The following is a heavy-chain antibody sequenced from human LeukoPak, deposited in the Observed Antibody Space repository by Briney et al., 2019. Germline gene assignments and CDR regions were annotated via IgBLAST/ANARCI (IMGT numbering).Heavy chain of an antibody. CDR2: ISWNSGSI. CDR1: GFTFDDYA. D-gene: IGHD6-13*01. V-gene: IGHV3-9*01. CDR3: AKDIIAAAGTLYGMTS. Sequence: GGSLRLSCAASGFTFDDYAMHWVRQAPGKGLEWVSGISWNSGSIDYADSVKGRFTISRDNAKNSLYLQMNSLRAEDTALYYCAKDIIAAAGTLYGMTSGAKGPRSPSP. J-gene: IGHJ6*02.